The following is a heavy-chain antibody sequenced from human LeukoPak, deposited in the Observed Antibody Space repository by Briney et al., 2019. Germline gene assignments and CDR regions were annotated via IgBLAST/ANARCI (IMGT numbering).Heavy chain of an antibody. CDR2: INAGNGNT. Sequence: ASVKVSCKASGYTFTSYAMHWVRQAPGQRLEWMGWINAGNGNTEYSQKFRGRVTITRDTSASTAYMELSSLISEDTAVYYCARGPGGDYAPFDYWGQGTLVTVSS. D-gene: IGHD4-17*01. CDR3: ARGPGGDYAPFDY. J-gene: IGHJ4*02. CDR1: GYTFTSYA. V-gene: IGHV1-3*01.